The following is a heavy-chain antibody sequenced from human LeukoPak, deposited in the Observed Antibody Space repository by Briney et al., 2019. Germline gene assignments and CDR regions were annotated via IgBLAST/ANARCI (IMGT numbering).Heavy chain of an antibody. CDR1: GGTFSSYA. V-gene: IGHV1-69*05. Sequence: GSSVKVSCKASGGTFSSYAISWVRQAPGQGLEWMGGIIPIFGTANYAQKFQGRVTITTDESTSTAYMELSSLRSEDTAVYYCARESGWGLPHAFDFWGQGTMITVSS. CDR3: ARESGWGLPHAFDF. J-gene: IGHJ3*01. CDR2: IIPIFGTA. D-gene: IGHD3-10*01.